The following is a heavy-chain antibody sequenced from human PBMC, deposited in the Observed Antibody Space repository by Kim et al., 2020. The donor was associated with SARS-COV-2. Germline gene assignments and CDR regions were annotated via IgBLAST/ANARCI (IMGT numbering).Heavy chain of an antibody. CDR3: ARERVTMVRGVIIRYWYF. V-gene: IGHV4-59*01. Sequence: SETLSLTCTVSGGSISSYYWSWIRQPPGKGLEWIGYIYYSGSTNYNPSLKSRVTISVDTSKNQFSLKLSSVTAADTAVYYCARERVTMVRGVIIRYWYF. CDR1: GGSISSYY. D-gene: IGHD3-10*01. J-gene: IGHJ2*01. CDR2: IYYSGST.